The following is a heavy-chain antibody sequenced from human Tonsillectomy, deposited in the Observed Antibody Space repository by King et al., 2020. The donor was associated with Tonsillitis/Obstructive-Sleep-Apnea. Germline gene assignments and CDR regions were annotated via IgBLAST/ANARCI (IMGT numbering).Heavy chain of an antibody. J-gene: IGHJ5*02. CDR2: IYYSGST. CDR1: GGSISSGGYH. D-gene: IGHD3-16*01. Sequence: VQLQESGPGLVKPSQTLSLTCSFSGGSISSGGYHWSWIRQLPGKGLEWIGYIYYSGSTHYNPSLKSLVTISVDTSKNHFTLKLNSVTAADTAVYYCAGGGIPKFGGWFDPWGRGTLVTVSS. CDR3: AGGGIPKFGGWFDP. V-gene: IGHV4-31*01.